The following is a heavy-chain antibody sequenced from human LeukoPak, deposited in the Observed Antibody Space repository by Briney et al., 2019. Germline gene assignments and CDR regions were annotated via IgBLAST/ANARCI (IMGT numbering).Heavy chain of an antibody. V-gene: IGHV3-11*01. J-gene: IGHJ4*02. Sequence: GGSLRLSCAASGFTFSDYYMTRIRQTPGKGLEWVSYISISGTTTFYVDSVKRRFTISRDNTKNSLYLQMNSLRAEDTAMYYCARGTMASDFWGQGTLVTVSS. CDR2: ISISGTTT. CDR3: ARGTMASDF. CDR1: GFTFSDYY. D-gene: IGHD3-10*01.